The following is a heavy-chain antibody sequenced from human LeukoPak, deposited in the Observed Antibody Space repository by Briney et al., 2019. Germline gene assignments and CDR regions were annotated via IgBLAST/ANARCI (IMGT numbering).Heavy chain of an antibody. CDR3: ARRAGAYSHPYDY. J-gene: IGHJ4*02. Sequence: GSLKLSFNSSGFHLSSNSMSWVRPAPGKGLEWVSFIYSDNTHYSDSVKGRFTISRDNSKNTLYLQMNSLRAEDTAVYYCARRAGAYSHPYDYWGQGTLVTVSS. CDR2: IYSDNT. D-gene: IGHD4/OR15-4a*01. CDR1: GFHLSSNS. V-gene: IGHV3-53*01.